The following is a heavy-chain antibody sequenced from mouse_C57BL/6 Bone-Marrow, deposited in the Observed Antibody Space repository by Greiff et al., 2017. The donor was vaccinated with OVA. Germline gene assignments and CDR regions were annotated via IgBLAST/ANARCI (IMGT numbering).Heavy chain of an antibody. CDR1: GYTFTSYG. CDR2: IYPRSGNT. V-gene: IGHV1-81*01. D-gene: IGHD4-1*01. CDR3: ARNWGFAY. J-gene: IGHJ3*01. Sequence: VKLKESGAELARPGASVKLSCKASGYTFTSYGISWVKQRTGQGLEWIGEIYPRSGNTYYNEKFKGKATLTADKSSSTAYMELRSLTSEDSAVYFCARNWGFAYWGQGTLVTVSA.